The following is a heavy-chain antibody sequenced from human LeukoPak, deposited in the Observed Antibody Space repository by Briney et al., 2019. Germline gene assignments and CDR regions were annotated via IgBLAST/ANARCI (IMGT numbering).Heavy chain of an antibody. D-gene: IGHD2-2*01. J-gene: IGHJ3*02. CDR1: GAFISSYY. Sequence: SETLSLTCTVSGAFISSYYWSWIRQPAGKGLEWIGRIYTSGSTNYNPSLKSRVTMSVDTSKNQFSLKLSSVTAADTAVYYCARHSSTVLRDPHDAFDIWAKGQWSPSLQ. V-gene: IGHV4-4*07. CDR3: ARHSSTVLRDPHDAFDI. CDR2: IYTSGST.